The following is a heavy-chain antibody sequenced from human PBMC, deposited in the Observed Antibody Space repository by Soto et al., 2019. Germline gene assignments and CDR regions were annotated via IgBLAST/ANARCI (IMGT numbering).Heavy chain of an antibody. J-gene: IGHJ3*02. CDR1: GGSISSGPYS. CDR3: ARPSGGGAFDI. V-gene: IGHV4-39*01. D-gene: IGHD2-8*02. Sequence: PSETLSLTCTVSGGSISSGPYSWGWIRQPPGEGLEWIGTFYYSESTYYNPSLESRITISVDTSKNQFSLKVSSVTVADTAVYYCARPSGGGAFDIWGQGTMVTVSS. CDR2: FYYSEST.